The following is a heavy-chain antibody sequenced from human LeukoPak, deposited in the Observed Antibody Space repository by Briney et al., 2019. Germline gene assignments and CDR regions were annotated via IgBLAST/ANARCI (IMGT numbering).Heavy chain of an antibody. CDR2: ISAYNGNT. CDR3: ARDFGIGSGPAGFDY. J-gene: IGHJ4*02. V-gene: IGHV1-18*01. CDR1: GHTFTSYG. Sequence: ASVKVSCKASGHTFTSYGISWVRQAPGQGLEWMGWISAYNGNTNYAQKLQGRVTMTTDTSTSTAYMELRSLRSDDTAVYYCARDFGIGSGPAGFDYWGQGTLVTVSS. D-gene: IGHD2-15*01.